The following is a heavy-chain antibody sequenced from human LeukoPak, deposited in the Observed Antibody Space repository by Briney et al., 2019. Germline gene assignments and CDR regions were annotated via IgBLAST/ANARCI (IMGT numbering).Heavy chain of an antibody. CDR1: GYTFTGYY. CDR3: ARDRDYGSGIFDY. Sequence: ASVQVSCKASGYTFTGYYMHWVRQAPGQGLEWMGWINPNSGGTNYAQKFQGRVTITRDTTISTAYMELNRLRSDDTAVYYCARDRDYGSGIFDYWGQGTLVTVSS. J-gene: IGHJ4*02. CDR2: INPNSGGT. V-gene: IGHV1-2*02. D-gene: IGHD3-10*01.